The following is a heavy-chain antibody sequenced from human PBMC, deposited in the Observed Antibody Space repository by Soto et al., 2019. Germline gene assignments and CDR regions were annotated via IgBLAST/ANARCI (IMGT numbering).Heavy chain of an antibody. CDR3: AREIQCCDYKYGYFDL. Sequence: ASVKVSCKASGYSFTVYHMHWVRQAPGQGLEWMGWINTDSGGTKYAQKFEGQVTMSRDTSINTAYMELSNLISDDTAVYYCAREIQCCDYKYGYFDLCRRGTLVTVSS. D-gene: IGHD3-10*01. V-gene: IGHV1-2*02. J-gene: IGHJ2*01. CDR1: GYSFTVYH. CDR2: INTDSGGT.